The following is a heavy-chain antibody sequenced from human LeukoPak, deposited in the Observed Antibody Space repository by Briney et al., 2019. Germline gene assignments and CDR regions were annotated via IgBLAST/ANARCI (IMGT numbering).Heavy chain of an antibody. V-gene: IGHV4-61*02. CDR3: ARDLQRARYYGSVDDAFDI. CDR1: GGSISSGSYY. J-gene: IGHJ3*02. CDR2: IYTSGST. D-gene: IGHD3-10*01. Sequence: SETLSLTCTVSGGSISSGSYYWSWLRPPAGQGLEWIGRIYTSGSTNYNPSLKSRVTISVDTSKNQFSLKLSSVTAADTAVYCCARDLQRARYYGSVDDAFDIWGQGTMVTVSS.